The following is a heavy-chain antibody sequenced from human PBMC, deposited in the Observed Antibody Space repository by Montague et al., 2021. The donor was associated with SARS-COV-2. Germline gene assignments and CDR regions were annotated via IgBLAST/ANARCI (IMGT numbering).Heavy chain of an antibody. Sequence: SLRLSCAASGFNIGDYYMSWVRRAPAKGLEWVSYISDNGNYYYYAVSVKDRFTISRDNAKNSLYLQMNSLTVEDTAIYYCVRDNFGLDTGFFDLWGQGTLVTVSS. CDR3: VRDNFGLDTGFFDL. D-gene: IGHD1-1*01. J-gene: IGHJ4*02. CDR1: GFNIGDYY. CDR2: ISDNGNYY. V-gene: IGHV3-11*01.